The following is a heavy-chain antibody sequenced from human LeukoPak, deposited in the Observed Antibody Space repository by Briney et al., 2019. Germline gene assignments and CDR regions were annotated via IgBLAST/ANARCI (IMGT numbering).Heavy chain of an antibody. CDR2: ISSSGSTI. V-gene: IGHV3-11*01. CDR1: GFTFSSYW. CDR3: ARAGVRPRRYFDY. D-gene: IGHD1-1*01. J-gene: IGHJ4*02. Sequence: GGSLRLSCAASGFTFSSYWMSWIRQAPGKGLEWVSYISSSGSTIYYADSVKGRFTISRDNAKNSLYLQMNSLRAEDTAVYYCARAGVRPRRYFDYWGQGTLVTVSS.